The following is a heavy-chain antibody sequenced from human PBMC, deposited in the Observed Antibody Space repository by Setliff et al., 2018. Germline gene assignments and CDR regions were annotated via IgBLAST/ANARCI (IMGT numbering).Heavy chain of an antibody. D-gene: IGHD3-22*01. CDR2: IKQDGSVK. V-gene: IGHV3-7*01. J-gene: IGHJ6*03. CDR3: ARLALTGYDSSGYYYALEYYYYMDV. Sequence: GGSLRLSCAASGFTFSRFWMNWVRQAPGKGLEWVANIKQDGSVKYYVDSVKGRFTISRDNANQSLYLQMNSLRAEDTAVYYCARLALTGYDSSGYYYALEYYYYMDVWGKGTTVTVSS. CDR1: GFTFSRFW.